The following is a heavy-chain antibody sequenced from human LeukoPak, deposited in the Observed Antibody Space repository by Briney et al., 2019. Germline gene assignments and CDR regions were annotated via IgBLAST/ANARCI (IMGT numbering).Heavy chain of an antibody. D-gene: IGHD3-10*01. CDR3: ARHVGNSGSGSYLTYFDY. CDR2: IYYSEST. J-gene: IGHJ4*02. Sequence: SETLSLTCTVSGGSISSYYWSWIRQPPGKGLEWIEHIYYSESTHYNPSLKSRVTISVDTSKNQFSLKLSSVTAADTAVYYCARHVGNSGSGSYLTYFDYWGQGTLVTVSS. CDR1: GGSISSYY. V-gene: IGHV4-59*08.